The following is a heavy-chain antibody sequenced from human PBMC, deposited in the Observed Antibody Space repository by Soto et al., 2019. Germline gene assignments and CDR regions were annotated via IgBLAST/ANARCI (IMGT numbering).Heavy chain of an antibody. CDR2: SSNSGTFA. J-gene: IGHJ4*02. D-gene: IGHD1-1*01. V-gene: IGHV3-11*06. Sequence: GGSLRLSCAASGFTFSDYYMSWVRQAPGRGLEWISYSSNSGTFARYATSVKGRFSISRDNANNSLYLEMNSLRVEDTAVYYCARSGDNFNVLDYWGQGTPVTVSS. CDR1: GFTFSDYY. CDR3: ARSGDNFNVLDY.